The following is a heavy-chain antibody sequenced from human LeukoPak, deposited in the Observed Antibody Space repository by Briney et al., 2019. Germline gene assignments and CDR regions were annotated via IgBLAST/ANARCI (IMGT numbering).Heavy chain of an antibody. V-gene: IGHV4-59*12. CDR2: IYYSGST. CDR1: GGSISSYY. J-gene: IGHJ6*02. CDR3: ARDVVVIPAGTTGGSYYYYAMDV. Sequence: SETLSLTCTVSGGSISSYYWSWIRQPPGKGLEWIGYIYYSGSTNYNPSLKSRVTISVDTSKNQFSLKLSSVTAADTAIYYCARDVVVIPAGTTGGSYYYYAMDVWGQGATVTVSS. D-gene: IGHD2-2*01.